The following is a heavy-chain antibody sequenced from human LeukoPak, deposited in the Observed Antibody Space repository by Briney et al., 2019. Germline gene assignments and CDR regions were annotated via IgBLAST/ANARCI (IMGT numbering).Heavy chain of an antibody. CDR1: GITLSNYG. D-gene: IGHD3-10*01. Sequence: GGSLRLSCAVSGITLSNYGMSGVRQAPGKGLEWVAGISGSAGGTIYAASVKGRFTISRDNPKNTLYLQMNSLRAEDTAVYFCAKRGIVIRAVIIVGFHKEAYYFDDWGQGALVTVSS. V-gene: IGHV3-23*01. CDR3: AKRGIVIRAVIIVGFHKEAYYFDD. J-gene: IGHJ4*02. CDR2: ISGSAGGT.